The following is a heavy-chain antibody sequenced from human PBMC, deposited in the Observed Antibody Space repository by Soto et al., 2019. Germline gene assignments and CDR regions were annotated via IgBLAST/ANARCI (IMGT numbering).Heavy chain of an antibody. Sequence: GASVKVSCKASGGTFSSYAISWLRQAPGQGLEWMGGIIPIFGTANYAQKFQGRVTITADESTSTAYMELSSLRSEDTAVYYCATGYSSSWYYYYGMDVWGQGTTVTVSS. V-gene: IGHV1-69*13. CDR1: GGTFSSYA. CDR2: IIPIFGTA. CDR3: ATGYSSSWYYYYGMDV. J-gene: IGHJ6*02. D-gene: IGHD6-13*01.